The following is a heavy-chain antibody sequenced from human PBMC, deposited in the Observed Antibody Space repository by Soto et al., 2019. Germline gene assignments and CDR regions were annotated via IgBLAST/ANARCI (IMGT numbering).Heavy chain of an antibody. Sequence: GSGPTLVNPTQTLTLTCTFSGFSLSTSGVGVGWIRQPPGKALEWLALIYWNDDKRYSPSLKSRLTITKDTSKNQVVLTMTNMDPVDTATYYCAHSSYYYDSSGYSNWFDPWGQGTLVTVSS. CDR1: GFSLSTSGVG. CDR3: AHSSYYYDSSGYSNWFDP. CDR2: IYWNDDK. D-gene: IGHD3-22*01. V-gene: IGHV2-5*01. J-gene: IGHJ5*02.